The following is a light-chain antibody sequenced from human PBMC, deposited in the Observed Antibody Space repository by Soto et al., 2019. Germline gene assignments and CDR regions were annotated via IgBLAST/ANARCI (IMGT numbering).Light chain of an antibody. V-gene: IGKV3-11*01. CDR1: QSVSSY. Sequence: VLTQSPATLSLSPGERATLSCRASQSVSSYLAWYQQKPGQAPRLLIYDTSNRATGVPARFSGSGSGTDFTLTISSLEPDDCAIYYCQQRQYWPPITFGQGTRLEIK. CDR3: QQRQYWPPIT. CDR2: DTS. J-gene: IGKJ5*01.